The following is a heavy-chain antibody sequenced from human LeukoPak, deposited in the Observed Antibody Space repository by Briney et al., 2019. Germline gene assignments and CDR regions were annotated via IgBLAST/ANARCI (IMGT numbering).Heavy chain of an antibody. CDR1: GFTFSSYG. D-gene: IGHD3-16*02. J-gene: IGHJ4*02. CDR3: ARDSTSLSY. CDR2: IWYDGSNK. Sequence: GGSLRLSCAASGFTFSSYGMHWVRQAPGMGLEWVAVIWYDGSNKYYADSVKGRFTISRDNSKNTLYLQMNSLRAEDTAVYYCARDSTSLSYWGQGTLVTVSS. V-gene: IGHV3-33*01.